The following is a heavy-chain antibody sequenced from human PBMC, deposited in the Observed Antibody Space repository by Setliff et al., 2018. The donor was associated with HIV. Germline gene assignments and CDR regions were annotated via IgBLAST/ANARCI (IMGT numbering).Heavy chain of an antibody. CDR3: AAAGSSDAFDL. CDR2: ISSSSSTI. CDR1: GFTFSSYS. Sequence: GGSLRLSCAASGFTFSSYSMNWVRQAPGKGLEWVSYISSSSSTIYYADSVKGRFTISRDNAKNSLYLQMSGLRAEDTALYFCAAAGSSDAFDLWGPGTLVTVSS. D-gene: IGHD1-26*01. J-gene: IGHJ3*01. V-gene: IGHV3-48*04.